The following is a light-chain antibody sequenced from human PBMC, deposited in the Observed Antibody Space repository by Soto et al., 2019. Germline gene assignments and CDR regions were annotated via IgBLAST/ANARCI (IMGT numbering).Light chain of an antibody. V-gene: IGLV1-51*01. CDR3: ASYVRGNTVL. CDR2: EVT. CDR1: DPDIGTTS. Sequence: QSVLTQPPSVSAAAGQKVTISCSGSDPDIGTTSVSWYQHVPGTAPKLLIYEVTNRPSGISPRFSGSKSGNTASLTISGLQAEDEADYYCASYVRGNTVLFGGGTQLTVL. J-gene: IGLJ3*02.